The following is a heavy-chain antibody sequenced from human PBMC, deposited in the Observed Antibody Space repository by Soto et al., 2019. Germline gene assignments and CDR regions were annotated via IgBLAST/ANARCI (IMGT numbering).Heavy chain of an antibody. CDR1: GGSISSGGYS. CDR3: ARDGLGSSWHGMDV. D-gene: IGHD6-13*01. V-gene: IGHV4-30-2*01. CDR2: IYHSGST. J-gene: IGHJ6*02. Sequence: QLQLQESGSGLVKPSQTLSLTCAVSGGSISSGGYSWSWIRQPPGKGLEWIGYIYHSGSTYYNPSLKGRVTISVDRSKNQFSLKLSSVTAADTAVYYCARDGLGSSWHGMDVWGQGTTVTVSS.